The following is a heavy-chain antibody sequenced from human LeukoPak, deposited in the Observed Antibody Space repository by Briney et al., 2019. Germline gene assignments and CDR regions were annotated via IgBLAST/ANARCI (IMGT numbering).Heavy chain of an antibody. CDR1: GFAFSSYW. Sequence: GGSLRLSCAASGFAFSSYWMGWVRQAPGKGLEWVANIGQDGGENHYVDSVKGRFTISRGNARNSLYLQMNSLRAEDTAVYYCTKWSTSGSYYTEWGQGTLVTVSS. J-gene: IGHJ4*02. D-gene: IGHD3-10*01. CDR3: TKWSTSGSYYTE. CDR2: IGQDGGEN. V-gene: IGHV3-7*01.